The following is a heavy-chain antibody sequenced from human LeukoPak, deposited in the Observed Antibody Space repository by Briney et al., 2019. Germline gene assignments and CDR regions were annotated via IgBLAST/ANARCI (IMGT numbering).Heavy chain of an antibody. CDR3: ARTVGTHRFDY. J-gene: IGHJ4*02. CDR1: GGSISSSNYY. V-gene: IGHV4-39*01. Sequence: ASETLSLTCTVSGGSISSSNYYWGWVRQPPGGTLEWIGTIYYTGTTYYNPSLQSRVIISVDTSKNQFSLNLSSVTAPDTALYYCARTVGTHRFDYWGQGILVTVSS. CDR2: IYYTGTT. D-gene: IGHD4-23*01.